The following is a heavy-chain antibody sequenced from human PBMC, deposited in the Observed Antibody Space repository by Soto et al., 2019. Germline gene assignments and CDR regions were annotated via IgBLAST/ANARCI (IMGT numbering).Heavy chain of an antibody. D-gene: IGHD3-16*02. CDR2: INHSGST. CDR1: GGSFSGYY. CDR3: ARGSNMITFGGVIVSLDY. J-gene: IGHJ4*02. Sequence: SETLSLTCAVYGGSFSGYYWSWIRQPPGKGLEWIGEINHSGSTNYNPSLKSRVTISVDTSKNQFSLKLSSVTAADTAVYYCARGSNMITFGGVIVSLDYWGQGTLVTVSS. V-gene: IGHV4-34*01.